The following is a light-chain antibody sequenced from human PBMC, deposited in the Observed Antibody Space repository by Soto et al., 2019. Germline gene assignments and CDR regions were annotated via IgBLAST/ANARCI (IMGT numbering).Light chain of an antibody. CDR2: GAS. CDR1: QSFSSRY. V-gene: IGKV3-20*01. CDR3: QPYGSALFT. J-gene: IGKJ3*01. Sequence: EIVLTQSPGTLSLSPGERATLSCRASQSFSSRYLAWYQQKPGQAPRLLIYGASSRATGIPDRFSGSGSGTDFTLTIRSLEPEDFAVYYCQPYGSALFTFGPGTKVDVK.